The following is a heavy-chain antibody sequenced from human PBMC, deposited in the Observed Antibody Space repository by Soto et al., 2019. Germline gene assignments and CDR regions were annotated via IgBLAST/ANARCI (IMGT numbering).Heavy chain of an antibody. CDR1: GGSISSYY. Sequence: QVQLQESGPGLVKPSETLSLTCTVSGGSISSYYWSWIRQPPGKGLEWIGYIYYSGSTNYNPSLRSRVPISVARPKHHFPWKLGSVPAADTAVYSWASLTRGWGLEYSQHGGRGTLVPVSP. J-gene: IGHJ1*01. CDR3: ASLTRGWGLEYSQH. D-gene: IGHD6-19*01. CDR2: IYYSGST. V-gene: IGHV4-59*08.